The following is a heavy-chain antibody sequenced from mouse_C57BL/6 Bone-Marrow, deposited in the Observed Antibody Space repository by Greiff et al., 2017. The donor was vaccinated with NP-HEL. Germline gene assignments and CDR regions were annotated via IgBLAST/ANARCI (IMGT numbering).Heavy chain of an antibody. Sequence: VKLVESGAELARPGASVKLSCKASGYTFTSYGISWVKQRPGQGLEWIGEIYPRSGNTYYNEKFKGKATLTADKSSSTAYMELRSLTSEDSAVYFCARFPNWDLYWGQGTTLTVSS. CDR1: GYTFTSYG. D-gene: IGHD4-1*01. V-gene: IGHV1-81*01. CDR3: ARFPNWDLY. CDR2: IYPRSGNT. J-gene: IGHJ2*01.